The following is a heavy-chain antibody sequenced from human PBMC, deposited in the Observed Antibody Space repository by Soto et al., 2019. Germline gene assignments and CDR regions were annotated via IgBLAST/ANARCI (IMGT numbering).Heavy chain of an antibody. CDR1: GYSSTSYR. Sequence: HGESLEISCNGSGYSSTSYRNSWVRQMPGKCLEWRWRIDPSDSYTNYSTSLQGHVTISADKSISTAYLQWSSLKASDAAMYYCARLVLDGYRIHDAFDIWGQETMLTVS. V-gene: IGHV5-10-1*01. CDR2: IDPSDSYT. J-gene: IGHJ3*02. D-gene: IGHD5-12*01. CDR3: ARLVLDGYRIHDAFDI.